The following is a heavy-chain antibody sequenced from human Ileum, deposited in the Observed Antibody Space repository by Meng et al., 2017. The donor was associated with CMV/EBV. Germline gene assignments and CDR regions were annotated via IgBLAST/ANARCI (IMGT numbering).Heavy chain of an antibody. CDR2: VDSAGSGT. J-gene: IGHJ3*01. CDR3: LLIAGTTEGGVDAFDV. CDR1: GFTVSSSW. V-gene: IGHV3-74*01. Sequence: GESLKISCAVSGFTVSSSWVHWVRQAPGKGLMWVARVDSAGSGTSYADSVKGRFTISRDNARNTLYLQMNSLRVEDTAVYYCLLIAGTTEGGVDAFDVWGQGTKVTVSS. D-gene: IGHD1-26*01.